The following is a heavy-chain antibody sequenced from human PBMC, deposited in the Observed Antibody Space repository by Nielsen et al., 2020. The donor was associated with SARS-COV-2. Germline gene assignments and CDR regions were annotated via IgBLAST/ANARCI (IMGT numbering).Heavy chain of an antibody. Sequence: GESLKISCAASGFTFNTYAMNWVRQAPGKGLEWVAYISASSANIHYAASVNGRFTVSRDNAKNSLYLQMNNLRDEDTAVYYCASDPSYASSWLHYIDFWGQGTLVTVSS. CDR1: GFTFNTYA. CDR3: ASDPSYASSWLHYIDF. D-gene: IGHD5-12*01. V-gene: IGHV3-48*02. CDR2: ISASSANI. J-gene: IGHJ4*02.